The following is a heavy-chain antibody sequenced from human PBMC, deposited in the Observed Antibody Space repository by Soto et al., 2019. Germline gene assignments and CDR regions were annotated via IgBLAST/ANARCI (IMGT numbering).Heavy chain of an antibody. D-gene: IGHD2-2*02. CDR3: ARVPRQMLYGPTRNGMDV. CDR1: GGTFGIYA. V-gene: IGHV1-69*01. CDR2: IIPAFGTT. Sequence: QVQLVQSGAAVSKPGSSVKVSCKASGGTFGIYAIGWVRQAPGQGLEWMGGIIPAFGTTKNAQKFQDRVDMTAYESTNTVYMELRGLSVDDTAVYYCARVPRQMLYGPTRNGMDVWGQGTTLIVSS. J-gene: IGHJ6*02.